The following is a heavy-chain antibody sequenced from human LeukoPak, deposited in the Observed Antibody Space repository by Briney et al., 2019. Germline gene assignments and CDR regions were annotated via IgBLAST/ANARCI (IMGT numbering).Heavy chain of an antibody. CDR3: ARGVSWSGYYYGSGSYGNWFDP. CDR1: GGSISSSSYY. V-gene: IGHV4-39*07. J-gene: IGHJ5*02. CDR2: IYYSGST. D-gene: IGHD3-10*01. Sequence: SETLSLTCTVSGGSISSSSYYWGWIRQPPGKGLEWIGSIYYSGSTYYSPSLKSRVTISVDTSKNQFSLKLSSVTAADTAVYYCARGVSWSGYYYGSGSYGNWFDPWGQGTLVTVSS.